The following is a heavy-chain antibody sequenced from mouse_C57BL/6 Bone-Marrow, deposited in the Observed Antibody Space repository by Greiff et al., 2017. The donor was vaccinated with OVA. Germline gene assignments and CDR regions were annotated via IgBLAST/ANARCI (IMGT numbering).Heavy chain of an antibody. CDR1: GFTFTDYY. V-gene: IGHV7-3*01. CDR3: ARYPFYSMDY. Sequence: DVMLVESGGGLVQPGGSLSLSCAASGFTFTDYYMSWVRQPPGKALEWLGFIRNKANGYTTDYSASVKGRFTISRDNSQSILYLQMNALRAEDSATYYCARYPFYSMDYWGQGTSVTVSS. J-gene: IGHJ4*01. CDR2: IRNKANGYTT.